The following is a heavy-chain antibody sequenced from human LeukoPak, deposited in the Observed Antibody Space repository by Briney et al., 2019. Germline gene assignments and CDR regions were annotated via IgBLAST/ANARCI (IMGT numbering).Heavy chain of an antibody. CDR1: GYTFTTYY. J-gene: IGHJ4*02. Sequence: ASAKVSCKTSGYTFTTYYMHWVRQAPGQGLEWMGVINPNGGGTAYVEKFQGRVTMTRDTSTSTVYMQLSSLRSEDTAVYYCARDPSGSWQRFDYWGQGTLVTVSS. CDR2: INPNGGGT. D-gene: IGHD1-26*01. V-gene: IGHV1-46*01. CDR3: ARDPSGSWQRFDY.